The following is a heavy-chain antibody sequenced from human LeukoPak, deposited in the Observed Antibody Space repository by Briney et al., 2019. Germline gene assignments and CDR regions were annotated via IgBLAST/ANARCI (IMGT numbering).Heavy chain of an antibody. Sequence: GRSLRLSCAASGFPFSNYGMHWVRHAPGKGLEWGALIWYDGTNEYYADSVKGRFTISRDNSKNTLYLQMNSLRAENTAVYYCARESYGSGSYLDYWGQGNLVTVSS. CDR1: GFPFSNYG. CDR2: IWYDGTNE. D-gene: IGHD3-10*01. V-gene: IGHV3-33*01. CDR3: ARESYGSGSYLDY. J-gene: IGHJ4*02.